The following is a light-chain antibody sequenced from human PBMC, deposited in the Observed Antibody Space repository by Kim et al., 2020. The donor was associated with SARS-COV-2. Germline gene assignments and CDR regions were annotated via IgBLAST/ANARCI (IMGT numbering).Light chain of an antibody. J-gene: IGKJ2*01. CDR3: QQTYSTPHT. V-gene: IGKV1-39*01. Sequence: ASVGDRVTITCRASQTISNNLNWYQQKPGKAPKLLIYETSSLHSGVPSRFSGSESGRDFTLTISSLQPEDFETYYCQQTYSTPHTFGPETKLEI. CDR1: QTISNN. CDR2: ETS.